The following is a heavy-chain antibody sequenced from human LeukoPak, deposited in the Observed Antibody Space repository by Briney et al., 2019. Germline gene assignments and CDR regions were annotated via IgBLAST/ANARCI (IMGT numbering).Heavy chain of an antibody. CDR1: GGSISSYY. D-gene: IGHD3-10*01. Sequence: SETLSLTCAVSGGSISSYYWSWIRQPPGKGLEWIGYIYYSGSTNYNPSLKSRVTISVDTSKNQFSLKLSSVTAADTAVYYCARDLYYGSGDSGFDYWGQGTLVTVSS. V-gene: IGHV4-59*01. CDR3: ARDLYYGSGDSGFDY. J-gene: IGHJ4*02. CDR2: IYYSGST.